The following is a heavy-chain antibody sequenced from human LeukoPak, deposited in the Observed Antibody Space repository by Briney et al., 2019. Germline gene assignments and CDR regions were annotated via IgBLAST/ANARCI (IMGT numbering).Heavy chain of an antibody. D-gene: IGHD2-2*01. V-gene: IGHV1-69*04. Sequence: SVKVSCKASGGTFSNYAISWVRQAPGQGLEWMGRIIPILGIANYAQKFQGRVTITADKSTSTAYMELSSLRSEDTAVYYCARDPPPRYCSSTSCYYNWFDPWGQGTLVTVSS. CDR3: ARDPPPRYCSSTSCYYNWFDP. CDR2: IIPILGIA. CDR1: GGTFSNYA. J-gene: IGHJ5*02.